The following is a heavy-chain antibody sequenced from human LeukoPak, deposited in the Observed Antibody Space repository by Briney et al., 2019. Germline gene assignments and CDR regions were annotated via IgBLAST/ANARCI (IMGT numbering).Heavy chain of an antibody. CDR2: INHSGST. J-gene: IGHJ3*02. V-gene: IGHV4-34*01. CDR3: ARGLTWAMGGAFDI. CDR1: GGTFSGYY. D-gene: IGHD5-18*01. Sequence: SETLSLTCAVYGGTFSGYYWSWIRQPPGKGLEGIGEINHSGSTNYNPSLKSRVTISVDTSKNQFSLKLSSVTAADTAVYYCARGLTWAMGGAFDIWGQGTVVTVSS.